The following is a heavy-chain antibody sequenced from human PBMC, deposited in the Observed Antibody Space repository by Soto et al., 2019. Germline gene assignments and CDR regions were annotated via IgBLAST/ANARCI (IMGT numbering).Heavy chain of an antibody. J-gene: IGHJ4*02. Sequence: GGSKRHSCSASGFPVRHKSMSWVRQAPGKGLEWVSLIYSGGNTLYADPVRGRFTISRDGSKNTLYLQMNSLRAEDTAVYYCTRDPPADSHWGQGNLVNVSA. CDR1: GFPVRHKS. D-gene: IGHD2-2*01. CDR2: IYSGGNT. V-gene: IGHV3-53*01. CDR3: TRDPPADSH.